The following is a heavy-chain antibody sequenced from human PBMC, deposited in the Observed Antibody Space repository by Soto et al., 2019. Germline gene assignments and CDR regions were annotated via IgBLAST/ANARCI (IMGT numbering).Heavy chain of an antibody. CDR1: GFVYIGDS. D-gene: IGHD2-2*01. J-gene: IGHJ6*02. Sequence: PGGSLRHSGAAAGFVYIGDSMNWVRQAPGKGLEWVSSISSSSYIYYADSVKGRFTISRDNAKNSLYLQMNSLRAEDTAVYYCARDKCSSTSMPCFTRRPYYYYGMDVWGQGTTVTVSS. V-gene: IGHV3-21*01. CDR2: ISSSSYI. CDR3: ARDKCSSTSMPCFTRRPYYYYGMDV.